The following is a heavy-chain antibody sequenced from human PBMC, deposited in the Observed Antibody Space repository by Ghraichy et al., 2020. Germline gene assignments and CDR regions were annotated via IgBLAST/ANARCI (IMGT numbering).Heavy chain of an antibody. Sequence: GESLNISCAASGFSFSSFNMHWVRQAPGKGLEWVAFIRYDGSLTYYADSVKGRFTISRDNSKNTMYLQMNSLRAQDAAVYYCASIDSGSSSPIGYWGQGTLVTVSS. D-gene: IGHD1-26*01. CDR3: ASIDSGSSSPIGY. CDR2: IRYDGSLT. J-gene: IGHJ4*02. CDR1: GFSFSSFN. V-gene: IGHV3-30*02.